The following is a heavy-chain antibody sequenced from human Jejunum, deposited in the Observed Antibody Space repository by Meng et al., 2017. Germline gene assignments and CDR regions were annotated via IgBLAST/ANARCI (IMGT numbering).Heavy chain of an antibody. J-gene: IGHJ4*02. V-gene: IGHV4-34*01. Sequence: QVQLQQWGAGLLKPSETLSLTCAVYGESFTNYYWNWIRQPPGKGLEWIGEVTHSEGTNYNPSLKSRATISVDMSKNQFSLKLSSVTAADTAVYYCARGQDRAKTGYWGQGTLVTVSS. CDR3: ARGQDRAKTGY. CDR2: VTHSEGT. D-gene: IGHD4/OR15-4a*01. CDR1: GESFTNYY.